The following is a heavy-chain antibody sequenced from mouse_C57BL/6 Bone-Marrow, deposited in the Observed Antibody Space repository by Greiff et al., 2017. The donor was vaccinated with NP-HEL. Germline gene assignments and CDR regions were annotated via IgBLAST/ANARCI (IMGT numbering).Heavy chain of an antibody. V-gene: IGHV14-3*01. Sequence: EVQLQQSVAELVRPGASVKLSCTASGFNIKNTYMHWVKQRPEQGLEWIGRIDPANGNTKYAPKFQGKATITADTSSNTAYLQLSSLTSEDTAIYYCALHYYGSSYVFAYWGQGTLVTVSA. D-gene: IGHD1-1*01. CDR1: GFNIKNTY. CDR2: IDPANGNT. J-gene: IGHJ3*01. CDR3: ALHYYGSSYVFAY.